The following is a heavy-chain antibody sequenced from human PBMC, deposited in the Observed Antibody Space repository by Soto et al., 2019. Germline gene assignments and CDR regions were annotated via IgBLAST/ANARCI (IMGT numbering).Heavy chain of an antibody. V-gene: IGHV3-48*02. J-gene: IGHJ4*02. D-gene: IGHD3-3*01. CDR1: GFTFSSYS. CDR3: ARDLVHLTVFGVVTPYFDY. Sequence: EVQLVESGGGLVQPGGSLRLSCVASGFTFSSYSMNWVRQAPGKGLEWVSYISTSSSTIYYADSVKGRFTISRDNAKNSLYLQMNSLRDEDTAVYYCARDLVHLTVFGVVTPYFDYRGQGTLVTVSS. CDR2: ISTSSSTI.